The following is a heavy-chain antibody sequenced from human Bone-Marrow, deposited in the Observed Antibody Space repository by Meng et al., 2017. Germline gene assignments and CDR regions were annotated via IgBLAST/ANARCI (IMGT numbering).Heavy chain of an antibody. CDR3: ARGSNWFDP. V-gene: IGHV1-8*01. J-gene: IGHJ5*02. CDR1: GYTFTSYD. CDR2: MDPNSGNT. Sequence: HVELVASGGEVKKPGASVKVSCKASGYTFTSYDINWVRQATGQGLEWMGWMDPNSGNTGYAQKFQGRVTLTRNTSISTAYMELSSLRSEGTAVYYCARGSNWFDPWGQGTLVTVSS.